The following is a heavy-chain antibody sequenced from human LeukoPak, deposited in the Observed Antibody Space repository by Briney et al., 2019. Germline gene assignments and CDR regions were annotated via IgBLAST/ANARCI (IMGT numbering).Heavy chain of an antibody. CDR1: GGTFSSYA. D-gene: IGHD6-13*01. J-gene: IGHJ5*02. CDR3: ASQLLAAHWFDP. Sequence: SVKVSCKASGGTFSSYAISWVRQAPGQGLEWMGRIIPIFGTANYAQKFQGRVTITTDESTSTAYMELSSLRSGDTVVYYCASQLLAAHWFDPWGQGTLVTVSS. V-gene: IGHV1-69*05. CDR2: IIPIFGTA.